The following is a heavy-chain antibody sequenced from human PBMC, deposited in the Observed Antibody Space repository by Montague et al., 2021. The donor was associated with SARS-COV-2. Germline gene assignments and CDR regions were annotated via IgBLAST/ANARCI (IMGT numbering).Heavy chain of an antibody. D-gene: IGHD3-22*01. CDR1: GFTFSSYS. Sequence: SLRLSCAASGFTFSSYSMNWVRQAPGKGLEWVSSISSSSSYIYYAGSVKGRFTISRDNAKNSLYLQMNSLRAEDTAVYYCARDRPDYYDSSGQDYWGQGTLVTVSS. CDR2: ISSSSSYI. J-gene: IGHJ4*02. V-gene: IGHV3-21*01. CDR3: ARDRPDYYDSSGQDY.